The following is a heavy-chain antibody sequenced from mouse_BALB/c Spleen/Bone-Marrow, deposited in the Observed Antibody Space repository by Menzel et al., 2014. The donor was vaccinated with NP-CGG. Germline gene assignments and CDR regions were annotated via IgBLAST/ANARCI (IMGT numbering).Heavy chain of an antibody. CDR2: INPNYDST. Sequence: EVQLQQSGAELVKPGASVKISCKASGYTFTDYNMDWVKQSHGKSLEWIGDINPNYDSTSYNRKFNGKATLTVDKSSSTAYMELRSLTSEDTAFYYCARRDGYDSYFDYWGQGTTLTVSS. D-gene: IGHD2-2*01. CDR1: GYTFTDYN. CDR3: ARRDGYDSYFDY. J-gene: IGHJ2*01. V-gene: IGHV1-18*01.